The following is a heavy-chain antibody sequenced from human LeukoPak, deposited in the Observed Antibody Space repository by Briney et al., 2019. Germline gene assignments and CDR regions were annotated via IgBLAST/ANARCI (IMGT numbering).Heavy chain of an antibody. D-gene: IGHD2-2*01. Sequence: PGGSLRLSCAASGFTFSDYYMSWIRQAPGKGREWVSYISGSSTHTNYADSVKGRFTISRDNAKKSLYLQMNSLRAEDTAVYYCATPGLLGYCSSAICAPPGYWGQGTLVTVSS. V-gene: IGHV3-11*03. J-gene: IGHJ4*02. CDR3: ATPGLLGYCSSAICAPPGY. CDR1: GFTFSDYY. CDR2: ISGSSTHT.